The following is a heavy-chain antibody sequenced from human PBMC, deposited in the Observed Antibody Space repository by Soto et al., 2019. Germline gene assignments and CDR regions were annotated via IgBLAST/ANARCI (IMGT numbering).Heavy chain of an antibody. V-gene: IGHV4-59*01. J-gene: IGHJ5*02. CDR3: ARVAADIASWLDP. CDR2: IYYSGVT. CDR1: GDSISTYN. Sequence: QGQLQESGPGLVKPSETLSLTCTVSGDSISTYNWGWIQQPPGKGLEWIGCIYYSGVTNYNPSLKSRVTISVDTPKNQLSLKLNSVTAADTAVYYCARVAADIASWLDPWGQGTLVTVSS. D-gene: IGHD5-12*01.